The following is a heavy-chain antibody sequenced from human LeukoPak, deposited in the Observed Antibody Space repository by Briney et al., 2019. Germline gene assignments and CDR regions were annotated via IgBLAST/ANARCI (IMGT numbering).Heavy chain of an antibody. CDR3: ARGVTMVRGVFDY. V-gene: IGHV4-61*02. J-gene: IGHJ4*02. D-gene: IGHD3-10*01. Sequence: SETLSLTCTVSGGSISSGSYYGSWIRQPAGKGLEWIGRIYTSGSTNYNPSLKSRVTISVDTSKNQFSLKLSSVTAADTAVYYCARGVTMVRGVFDYWGQGTLVTVSS. CDR1: GGSISSGSYY. CDR2: IYTSGST.